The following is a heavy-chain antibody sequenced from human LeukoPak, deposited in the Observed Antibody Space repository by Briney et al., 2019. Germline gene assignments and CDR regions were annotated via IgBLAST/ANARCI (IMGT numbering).Heavy chain of an antibody. J-gene: IGHJ4*02. V-gene: IGHV1-2*02. CDR2: INPNSGVT. Sequence: ASVKVSCKASGYTFTGYYMYWVRQAPGQGLEWMGWINPNSGVTNYAQKFQGRVTMTRDTSISTAYMEVSSLRSDDTAVYYCARSRMAGAFDYWGQGTLVTVSS. D-gene: IGHD5-24*01. CDR1: GYTFTGYY. CDR3: ARSRMAGAFDY.